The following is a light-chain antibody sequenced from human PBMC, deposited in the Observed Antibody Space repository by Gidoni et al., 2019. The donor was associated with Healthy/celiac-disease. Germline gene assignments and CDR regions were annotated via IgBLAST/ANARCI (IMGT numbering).Light chain of an antibody. V-gene: IGLV2-14*03. CDR2: DVS. Sequence: QSALTQPASVSGSPGQSITISCTGTSSDVGGYNYFSWFQQHPGKAPKLMIYDVSSRPSGVSDRFSGSKSGNAASLTISGLQAEDEADYYCSSYTSSSVWVFGGGTKLTVL. CDR1: SSDVGGYNY. CDR3: SSYTSSSVWV. J-gene: IGLJ3*02.